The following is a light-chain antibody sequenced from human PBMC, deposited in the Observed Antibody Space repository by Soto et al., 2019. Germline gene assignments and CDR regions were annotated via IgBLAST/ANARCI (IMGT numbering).Light chain of an antibody. CDR3: QARWT. CDR2: GAS. V-gene: IGKV3-20*01. Sequence: EIVLTQSPGTLSLSPGERATLSCRASQSVSSSYLAWYQQKPGQAPRLLIYGASSKATGIPDRFSGSGSETDFSLTISRLEPEDFAVYYCQARWTFGQGTKV. J-gene: IGKJ1*01. CDR1: QSVSSSY.